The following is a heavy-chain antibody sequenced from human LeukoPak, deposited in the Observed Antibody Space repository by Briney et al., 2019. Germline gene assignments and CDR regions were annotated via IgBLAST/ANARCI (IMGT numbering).Heavy chain of an antibody. CDR3: ARVSPDIWTGYYRGSMDV. J-gene: IGHJ6*04. D-gene: IGHD3-9*01. Sequence: SVKVSYKASGGTFSSYAISWVRQAPGQGLEWMGGIIPIFGTANYAQKFQGRVTITADKSTSTAYMELSSLRSEDTAVYYCARVSPDIWTGYYRGSMDVWGKGTTVTVSS. CDR1: GGTFSSYA. CDR2: IIPIFGTA. V-gene: IGHV1-69*06.